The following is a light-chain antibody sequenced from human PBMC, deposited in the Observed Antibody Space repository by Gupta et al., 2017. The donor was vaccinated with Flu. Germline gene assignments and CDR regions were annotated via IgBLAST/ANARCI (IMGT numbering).Light chain of an antibody. CDR2: SND. Sequence: TATITCTGNGYNIGSKSVLWFQHRPGPPPKLLTYSNDKRPSAISERFSGSRSGSSASLAITGLRPEDEADYYCATWDGSLRAVVFGGGTKLTVL. V-gene: IGLV1-44*01. J-gene: IGLJ2*01. CDR3: ATWDGSLRAVV. CDR1: GYNIGSKS.